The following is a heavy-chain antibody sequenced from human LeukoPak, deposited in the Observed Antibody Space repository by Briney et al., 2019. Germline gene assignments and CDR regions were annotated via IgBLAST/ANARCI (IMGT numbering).Heavy chain of an antibody. Sequence: GGSLRLSCAASGFTFTSYGMHWVRQAPGKGLEWVAAISNDGNKKYYSDSVKGRFTISRDNSKTTLYLQMNSLRVEDTAVYYCTKDYYYGSGSYTDYWAREPWSPSPQ. D-gene: IGHD3-10*01. J-gene: IGHJ4*02. V-gene: IGHV3-30*18. CDR2: ISNDGNKK. CDR1: GFTFTSYG. CDR3: TKDYYYGSGSYTDY.